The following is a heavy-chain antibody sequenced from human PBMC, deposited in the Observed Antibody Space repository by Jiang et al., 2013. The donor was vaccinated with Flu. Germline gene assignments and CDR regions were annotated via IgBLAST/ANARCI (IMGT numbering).Heavy chain of an antibody. D-gene: IGHD3-16*01. CDR3: ARGDTMITFGGDNYYGMDV. CDR1: GYTFTSYY. Sequence: GAEVKKPGASVKVSCKASGYTFTSYYMHWVRQAPGQGLEWMGIINPSGGSTSYAQKFQGRVTMTRDTSTSTVYMELSSLRSEDTAVYYCARGDTMITFGGDNYYGMDVWGKGTTVTVSS. CDR2: INPSGGST. V-gene: IGHV1-46*01. J-gene: IGHJ6*04.